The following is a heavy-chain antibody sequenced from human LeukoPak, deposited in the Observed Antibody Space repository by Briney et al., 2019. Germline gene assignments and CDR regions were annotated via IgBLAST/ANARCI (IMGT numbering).Heavy chain of an antibody. CDR2: IYYSGST. V-gene: IGHV4-59*01. Sequence: SETLSLTCTVSGGSISSYYWSWIRQPPGKGLEWIGYIYYSGSTNYNPSLKSRVTISVDTSKNQFSLKLSSVTAADTAVYYCARVARGRSSWYRPGNYYYYYGMDVWGQGTTVTVSS. D-gene: IGHD6-13*01. CDR1: GGSISSYY. CDR3: ARVARGRSSWYRPGNYYYYYGMDV. J-gene: IGHJ6*02.